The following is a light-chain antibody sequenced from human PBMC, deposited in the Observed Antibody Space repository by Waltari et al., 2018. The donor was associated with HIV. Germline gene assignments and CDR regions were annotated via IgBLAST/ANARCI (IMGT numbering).Light chain of an antibody. CDR1: ALLDQY. J-gene: IGLJ3*02. CDR2: KDS. Sequence: SYELRQPPSVSVSPGQTARITCSGDALLDQYVYWYQQKPGQAPLLVIFKDSERPSGIPERFSGSSSGTTVTLTVTGVQAEDEADYYCQSVDSSATYWVFGGGTKLTVL. V-gene: IGLV3-25*03. CDR3: QSVDSSATYWV.